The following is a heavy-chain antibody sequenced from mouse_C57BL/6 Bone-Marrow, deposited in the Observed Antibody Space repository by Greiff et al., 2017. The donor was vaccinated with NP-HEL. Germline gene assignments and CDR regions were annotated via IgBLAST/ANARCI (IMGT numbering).Heavy chain of an antibody. V-gene: IGHV1-20*01. CDR3: ARPYYGNYLDY. J-gene: IGHJ2*01. CDR2: INPYNGDT. Sequence: LVKPGDSVKISCKASGYSFTGYFMNWVMQSHGKSLEWIGRINPYNGDTFYNQKFKGKATLTVDKSSSTAHMELRSLTSEDSAVYYCARPYYGNYLDYWGQGTTLTVSS. D-gene: IGHD2-10*01. CDR1: GYSFTGYF.